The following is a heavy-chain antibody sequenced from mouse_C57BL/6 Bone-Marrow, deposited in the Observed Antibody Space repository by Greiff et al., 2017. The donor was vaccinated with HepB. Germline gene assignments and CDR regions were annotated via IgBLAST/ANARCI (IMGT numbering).Heavy chain of an antibody. CDR3: ARTGGYYYPGWFAY. V-gene: IGHV1-52*01. CDR1: GYTFSSYR. J-gene: IGHJ3*01. D-gene: IGHD1-1*01. CDR2: IDPSDSET. Sequence: VQLQQPGAELVRPGSSVKLFCKAFGYTFSSYRIHWVKQRPIQGLVRIGNIDPSDSETHYNQKFKDKATLTVDKSSSTAYMQLSSLTSEDSAVYYCARTGGYYYPGWFAYWGQGTLVTVSA.